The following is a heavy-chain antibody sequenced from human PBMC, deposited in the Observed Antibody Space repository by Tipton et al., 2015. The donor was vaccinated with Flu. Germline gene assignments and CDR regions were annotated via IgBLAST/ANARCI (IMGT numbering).Heavy chain of an antibody. CDR2: INHSGST. Sequence: LRLSCAVYGGSFSGYYWSWIRQPPGKGLEWIGEINHSGSTNYNPSLKSRVTISVDTSKNQFSLKLTSVTATDTAIYYCASAPTMTTFFFWGQGTLVTVSS. CDR3: ASAPTMTTFFF. CDR1: GGSFSGYY. J-gene: IGHJ4*02. D-gene: IGHD4-17*01. V-gene: IGHV4-34*01.